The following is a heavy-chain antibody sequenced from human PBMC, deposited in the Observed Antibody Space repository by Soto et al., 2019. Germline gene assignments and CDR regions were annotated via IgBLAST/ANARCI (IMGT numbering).Heavy chain of an antibody. J-gene: IGHJ4*02. Sequence: GGSLRLSRAASGFTSHMSWVRQAPGKGLEWVSVIYTRGSAYYAHSVRGRFIISRDIAKNTLYLQMTSLAAEDTAVYYCVRDNGDYDDLWGQGTLVTVSS. V-gene: IGHV3-53*01. D-gene: IGHD4-17*01. CDR1: GFTSH. CDR2: IYTRGSA. CDR3: VRDNGDYDDL.